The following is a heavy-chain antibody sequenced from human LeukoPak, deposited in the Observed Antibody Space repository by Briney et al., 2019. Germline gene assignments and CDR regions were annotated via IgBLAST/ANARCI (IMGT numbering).Heavy chain of an antibody. Sequence: GGSLRLSCAASGFTFSSYGMHWVRQAPGKGLEWVAVIWYDGSNKYYADSVKGRFTISRDNSKNTLYLQMNSLRAEDTAVYYCARDGAVPAAPGFDYWGQGTLVTVSS. J-gene: IGHJ4*02. D-gene: IGHD2-2*01. V-gene: IGHV3-33*01. CDR2: IWYDGSNK. CDR1: GFTFSSYG. CDR3: ARDGAVPAAPGFDY.